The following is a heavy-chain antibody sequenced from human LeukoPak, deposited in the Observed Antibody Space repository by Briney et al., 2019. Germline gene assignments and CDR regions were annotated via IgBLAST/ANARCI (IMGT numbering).Heavy chain of an antibody. D-gene: IGHD5-24*01. CDR3: AAERWLQLGDAFDI. Sequence: AGGSLRLPCAASGFTFSSYWMSWVRQAPGKGLEWVANIKQDGSEKYYVDSVKGRFTISRDNAKNSLYLQMNSLRAEDTAVYYCAAERWLQLGDAFDIWGQGTMVTVSS. CDR2: IKQDGSEK. CDR1: GFTFSSYW. J-gene: IGHJ3*02. V-gene: IGHV3-7*01.